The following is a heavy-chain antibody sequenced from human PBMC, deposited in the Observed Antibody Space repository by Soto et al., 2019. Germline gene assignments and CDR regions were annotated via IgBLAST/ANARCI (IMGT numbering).Heavy chain of an antibody. V-gene: IGHV2-5*01. CDR1: GFSLTSSGVG. D-gene: IGHD1-20*01. CDR3: AHSGGADHNSCDYCDY. J-gene: IGHJ4*02. Sequence: QITLEESGPTLVKPTRTLTLTCTFSGFSLTSSGVGVGRIRQPPGKALEWLALTYWKGNDPYSPSLRRMLAIKKSTTENQVLITMSNTDPVDTATYYCAHSGGADHNSCDYCDYWGQGILVTVSS. CDR2: TYWKGND.